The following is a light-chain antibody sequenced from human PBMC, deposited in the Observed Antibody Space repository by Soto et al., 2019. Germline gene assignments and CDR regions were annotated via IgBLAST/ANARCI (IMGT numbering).Light chain of an antibody. CDR3: QQYGSSLRT. V-gene: IGKV3-20*01. CDR1: QSVSSY. Sequence: EIVLTQSPDTLSLSPGERATLSCRASQSVSSYLAWYQQKPGQSPRLLINGASSRATGITDRFSGSGSGTDFTLTISRLEPEDFAVYYCQQYGSSLRTFGQGTKVEIK. CDR2: GAS. J-gene: IGKJ1*01.